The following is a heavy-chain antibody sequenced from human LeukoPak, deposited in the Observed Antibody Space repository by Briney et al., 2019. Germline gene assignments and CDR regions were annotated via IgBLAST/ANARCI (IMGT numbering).Heavy chain of an antibody. CDR1: GGSFSGYY. V-gene: IGHV4-34*01. CDR2: INHSGST. J-gene: IGHJ5*02. Sequence: SETLSLTCAVYGGSFSGYYWSWIRQPPGKGLEWIGEINHSGSTNYNSSLKSRVTISVDTSKNQFSLKLSSVTAADTAVYYCARGRGYSYGSVRWFDPWGQGTLVTVSS. D-gene: IGHD5-18*01. CDR3: ARGRGYSYGSVRWFDP.